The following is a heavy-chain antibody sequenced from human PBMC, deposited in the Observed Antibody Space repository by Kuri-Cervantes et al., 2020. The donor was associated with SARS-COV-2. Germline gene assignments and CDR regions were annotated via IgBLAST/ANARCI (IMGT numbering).Heavy chain of an antibody. V-gene: IGHV3-30*07. CDR3: ARGGWTYIWGSYRYDAFDI. Sequence: GESLKISCAASGFTFSSYAMHWVRQAPGKGLEWVAVISYDGSNKYYADSVKGRFTISRDNAKNSLYLQMNSLRAEDTAVYYCARGGWTYIWGSYRYDAFDIWGQGTMVTVSS. CDR1: GFTFSSYA. J-gene: IGHJ3*02. CDR2: ISYDGSNK. D-gene: IGHD3-16*02.